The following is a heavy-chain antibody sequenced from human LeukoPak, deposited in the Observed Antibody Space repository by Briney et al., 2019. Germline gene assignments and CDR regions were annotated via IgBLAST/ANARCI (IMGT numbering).Heavy chain of an antibody. CDR3: ARGSQDYYDSSGYGVLFQH. Sequence: ASVKVSCKASGYTFTSYDINWVRQATGQGLEWMGWMNPNSGNTGYAQKFQGRVTMTRNTSISTAYMELSSLRSEDTAVYYCARGSQDYYDSSGYGVLFQHWGQGTLVTVSS. V-gene: IGHV1-8*01. CDR1: GYTFTSYD. D-gene: IGHD3-22*01. J-gene: IGHJ1*01. CDR2: MNPNSGNT.